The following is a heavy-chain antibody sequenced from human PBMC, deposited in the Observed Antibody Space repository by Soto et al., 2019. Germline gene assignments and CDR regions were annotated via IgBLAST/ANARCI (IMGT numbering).Heavy chain of an antibody. Sequence: ASVKVSCKASGYTFTNYAIHWVRQAPGQRLEWMGWINAGNSYTKYSQKFQGRVTITRDTSANSAYMELSSLRSEDTAVYYCARAGGDCSTTSCYTIEYWGQGTLVTVSS. CDR1: GYTFTNYA. J-gene: IGHJ4*02. V-gene: IGHV1-3*01. D-gene: IGHD2-2*02. CDR2: INAGNSYT. CDR3: ARAGGDCSTTSCYTIEY.